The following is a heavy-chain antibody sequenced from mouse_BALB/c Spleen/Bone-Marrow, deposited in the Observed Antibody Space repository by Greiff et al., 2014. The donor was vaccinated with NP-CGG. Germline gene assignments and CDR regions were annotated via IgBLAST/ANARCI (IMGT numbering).Heavy chain of an antibody. CDR2: IDPANGNT. J-gene: IGHJ3*01. CDR1: GFNIKDTY. Sequence: EVQLQQSGAELVKPGASAKLSCTASGFNIKDTYMHWVKRRPEQGLEWIGRIDPANGNTKYDPKFQGKATITADTSSNTAYLQLSSLTSEDTAVYYCAAYYYGSSQFAYWGQGTLVTVSA. D-gene: IGHD1-1*01. CDR3: AAYYYGSSQFAY. V-gene: IGHV14-3*02.